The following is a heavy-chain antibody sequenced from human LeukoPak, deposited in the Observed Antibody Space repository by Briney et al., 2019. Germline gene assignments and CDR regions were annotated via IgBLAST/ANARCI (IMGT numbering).Heavy chain of an antibody. J-gene: IGHJ4*02. CDR3: ARVRGPGDY. Sequence: ASVKVSCKVSGYTLTELSMHWVRQAPGKGLEWMGGFDPEDGETIYAQKLQGRVTMTTDTSTSTAYMELRSLRSDDTAVYYCARVRGPGDYWGQGTLVTVSS. CDR2: FDPEDGET. V-gene: IGHV1-24*01. D-gene: IGHD5-12*01. CDR1: GYTLTELS.